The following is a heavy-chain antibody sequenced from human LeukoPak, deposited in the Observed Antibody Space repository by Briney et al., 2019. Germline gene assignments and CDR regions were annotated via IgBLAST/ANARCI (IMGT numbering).Heavy chain of an antibody. CDR1: GFTFSGSA. D-gene: IGHD6-6*01. Sequence: PGGSLRLSCAASGFTFSGSAMTWVRQAPGKGLEWVSTISGSGASTYYADSVKGRFTISRDNSKNTLYLQMNSLRAEDTAIYYRAKGLSSSSLGAFDIWGQGTMVTVSS. J-gene: IGHJ3*02. CDR2: ISGSGAST. V-gene: IGHV3-23*01. CDR3: AKGLSSSSLGAFDI.